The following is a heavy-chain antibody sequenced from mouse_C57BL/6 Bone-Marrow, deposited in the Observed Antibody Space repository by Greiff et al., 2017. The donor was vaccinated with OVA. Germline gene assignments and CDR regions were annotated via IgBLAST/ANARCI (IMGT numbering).Heavy chain of an antibody. Sequence: QVQLQQPGAELVKPGASVKLSCKASGYTFTSYWMQWVKQRPGQGLEWIGEIDPSDSYTNYNQKFKGKATLTVDTSSSTAYMQLSSLTSEDSAVYDCARYSNYDAMDYWGQGTSVTVSS. CDR3: ARYSNYDAMDY. D-gene: IGHD2-5*01. CDR1: GYTFTSYW. J-gene: IGHJ4*01. V-gene: IGHV1-50*01. CDR2: IDPSDSYT.